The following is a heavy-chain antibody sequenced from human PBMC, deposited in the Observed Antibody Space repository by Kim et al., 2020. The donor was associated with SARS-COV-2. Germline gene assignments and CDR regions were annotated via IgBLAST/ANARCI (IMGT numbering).Heavy chain of an antibody. CDR1: GYTFTSYG. Sequence: ASVKVSCKASGYTFTSYGISWVRQAPGQGLEWMGWISAYNGNTNYAQKLQGRVTMTTDTSTSTAYMELRSLKSDDTAVYYCARVSITMIVVVIGGPFDPWGQGTLVTVSS. D-gene: IGHD3-22*01. V-gene: IGHV1-18*01. J-gene: IGHJ5*02. CDR2: ISAYNGNT. CDR3: ARVSITMIVVVIGGPFDP.